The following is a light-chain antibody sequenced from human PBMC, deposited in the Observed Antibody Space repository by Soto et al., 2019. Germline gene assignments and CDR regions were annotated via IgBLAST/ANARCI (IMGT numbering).Light chain of an antibody. CDR1: ESVSSSS. V-gene: IGKV3-20*01. Sequence: EILLTQSPGTLSLSPGERATLSCRAIESVSSSSLAWYQQKPGQAPRLLMHGASSRATGIPDRFGGSGSGADFTLTISRVEPEDFAVYYCQHYGTSPEVTFGQGTRLEIK. CDR3: QHYGTSPEVT. CDR2: GAS. J-gene: IGKJ5*01.